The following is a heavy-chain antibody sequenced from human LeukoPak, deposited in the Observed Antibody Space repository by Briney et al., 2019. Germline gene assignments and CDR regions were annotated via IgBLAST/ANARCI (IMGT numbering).Heavy chain of an antibody. CDR2: INHSGST. D-gene: IGHD5-12*01. J-gene: IGHJ6*02. CDR1: GESFSGYY. Sequence: SETLSLTCAVYGESFSGYYWSWIRQPPGKGLEWIGEINHSGSTNYNPSLKSRVTISVDTSKNQFSLKLSSVTAADTAVYYCARGWLRRYYGMDVWGQGTTVTASS. CDR3: ARGWLRRYYGMDV. V-gene: IGHV4-34*01.